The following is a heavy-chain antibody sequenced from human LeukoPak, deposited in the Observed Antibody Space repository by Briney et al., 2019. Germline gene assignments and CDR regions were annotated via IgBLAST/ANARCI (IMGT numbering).Heavy chain of an antibody. CDR1: GYTLTELS. Sequence: ASVKVSCKVSGYTLTELSMHWVRQASGKGLEWMGGFDPEDGETIYAQKFQGRVTMTEDTSTDTAYMELSSLRSEDTAVYYCATYPLKITMIVVVTSKYYFDYWGQGTLVTVSS. V-gene: IGHV1-24*01. D-gene: IGHD3-22*01. J-gene: IGHJ4*02. CDR2: FDPEDGET. CDR3: ATYPLKITMIVVVTSKYYFDY.